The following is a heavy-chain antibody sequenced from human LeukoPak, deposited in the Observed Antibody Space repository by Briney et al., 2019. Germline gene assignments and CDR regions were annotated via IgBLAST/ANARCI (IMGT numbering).Heavy chain of an antibody. D-gene: IGHD4-17*01. CDR3: ARAYGDYGDLYYFDY. Sequence: GGSLRLSCAASGFTFSSYGMHWVRQAPCKGLEWVAVISYDGSNKYYADSVKGRFTISRDNSKNTLYLQMNSLRAEDTAVYYCARAYGDYGDLYYFDYWGQGTLVTVSS. CDR2: ISYDGSNK. J-gene: IGHJ4*02. V-gene: IGHV3-30*03. CDR1: GFTFSSYG.